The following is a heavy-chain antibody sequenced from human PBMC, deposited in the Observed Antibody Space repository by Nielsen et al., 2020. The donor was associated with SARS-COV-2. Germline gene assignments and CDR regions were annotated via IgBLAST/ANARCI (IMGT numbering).Heavy chain of an antibody. J-gene: IGHJ4*02. Sequence: GESLKISCAASGFTFRNYGMHWVRQAPGKGLEWVAVIRYDGTEKFYGDSVQGRFTISRDNSKNTLYLQMNSLRSDDTAVYYCARDIGITSSGDKRDYWGQGTLVTVSS. V-gene: IGHV3-33*08. CDR3: ARDIGITSSGDKRDY. CDR1: GFTFRNYG. CDR2: IRYDGTEK. D-gene: IGHD6-6*01.